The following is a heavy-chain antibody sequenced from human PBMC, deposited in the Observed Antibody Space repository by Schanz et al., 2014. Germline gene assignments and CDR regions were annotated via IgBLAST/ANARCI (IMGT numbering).Heavy chain of an antibody. D-gene: IGHD3-16*01. V-gene: IGHV3-33*01. CDR1: GFTFNNYG. CDR2: IYYDGRDN. Sequence: QAQLVESGGCVVQPGRSLRLSCAASGFTFNNYGMHWVRQAPGKGLVWVALIYYDGRDNYYADFVEGRFTISRDSSRNSLNLQMSSLRAEDTAVYYCARGTPFLCDYWGQGTLVTVSS. J-gene: IGHJ4*02. CDR3: ARGTPFLCDY.